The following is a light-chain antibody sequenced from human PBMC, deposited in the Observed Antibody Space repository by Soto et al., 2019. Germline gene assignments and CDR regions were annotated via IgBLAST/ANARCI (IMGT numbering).Light chain of an antibody. CDR1: TSNIGGST. V-gene: IGLV1-44*01. CDR2: GNT. Sequence: QSALTQPASVSGSPGQSITISCSGSTSNIGGSTVSWYQQFPGAAPKLLIYGNTQRPLGVPVRFSASKSDTSASLAISGLQSEDEADYYCATWNDGVFVFGIGTKLTVL. CDR3: ATWNDGVFV. J-gene: IGLJ1*01.